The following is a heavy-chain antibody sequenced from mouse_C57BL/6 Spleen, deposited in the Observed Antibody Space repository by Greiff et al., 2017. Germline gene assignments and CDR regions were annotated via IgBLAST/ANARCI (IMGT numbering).Heavy chain of an antibody. CDR3: ARGAQATSY. J-gene: IGHJ3*01. Sequence: VQLQQPGAELVKPGASVKLSCKASGYTFTSYWMQWVKQRPGQGLEWIGEIDPSDSYTNYNQKVKGKATLTVDTSSSTAYMQLSSLTSEDSAVYYCARGAQATSYWGQGTLVTVSA. V-gene: IGHV1-50*01. CDR2: IDPSDSYT. CDR1: GYTFTSYW. D-gene: IGHD3-2*02.